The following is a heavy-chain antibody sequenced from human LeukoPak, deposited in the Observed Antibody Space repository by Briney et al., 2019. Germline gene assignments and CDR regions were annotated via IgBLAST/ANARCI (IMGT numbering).Heavy chain of an antibody. Sequence: PGRSLRLSCAASGFTFSSYAMHWVRQAPGKGLEWVAVISYDGSNKYYADSVKGRFTISRDNSKNTLYLQMNSLRAEDTAVYYCARDVSKLLWFGELFGYFDYWGQGTLVTVSS. J-gene: IGHJ4*02. CDR2: ISYDGSNK. CDR1: GFTFSSYA. CDR3: ARDVSKLLWFGELFGYFDY. D-gene: IGHD3-10*01. V-gene: IGHV3-30-3*01.